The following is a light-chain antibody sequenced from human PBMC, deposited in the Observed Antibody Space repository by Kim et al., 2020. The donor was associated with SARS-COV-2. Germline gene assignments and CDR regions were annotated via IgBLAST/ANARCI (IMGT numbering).Light chain of an antibody. CDR1: SGHSTYA. CDR2: FNSDGSH. V-gene: IGLV4-69*01. J-gene: IGLJ2*01. Sequence: ASVTLTCTPSSGHSTYAIAGHQQQPDKGPGYLMKFNSDGSHSRGDGIPDRFSASSSGAEHYLTISSLQSEDEADYYCQTWGTGIAVFGGGTQLTVL. CDR3: QTWGTGIAV.